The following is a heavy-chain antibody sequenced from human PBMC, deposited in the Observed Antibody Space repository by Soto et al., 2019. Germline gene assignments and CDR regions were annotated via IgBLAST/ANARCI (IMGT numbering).Heavy chain of an antibody. CDR1: GFTFSSYA. D-gene: IGHD6-19*01. V-gene: IGHV3-23*01. J-gene: IGHJ4*02. CDR2: MSGSGDST. Sequence: EVQLLESGGGLVQPGGSLRLSCAASGFTFSSYAMSWVRQAPGKGLEWVSVMSGSGDSTYYADSVKGRFTISRDNSKXTLXXXXNXXXAXXXXXXXXXXXSXGWFFDYWGQGTLVTVSS. CDR3: XXXSXGWFFDY.